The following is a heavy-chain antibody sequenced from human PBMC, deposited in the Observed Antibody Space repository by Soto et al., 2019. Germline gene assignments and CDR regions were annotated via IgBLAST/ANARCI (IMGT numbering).Heavy chain of an antibody. CDR2: IYFSGST. V-gene: IGHV4-31*03. J-gene: IGHJ4*02. CDR1: GASINSGGYY. Sequence: QVQLQESGPGLVKPSQTLSLTCTVSGASINSGGYYWSWIRQLPGKGLEWIGYIYFSGSTYYNPSLESRVTISLDTSQNQFSLKLSSVTAAXXXXXXXXXXNAWEVLLAYWGQGTLX. D-gene: IGHD1-26*01. CDR3: XXXNAWEVLLAY.